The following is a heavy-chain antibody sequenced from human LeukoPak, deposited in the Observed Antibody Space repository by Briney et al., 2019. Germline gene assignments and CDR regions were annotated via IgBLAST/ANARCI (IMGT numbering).Heavy chain of an antibody. D-gene: IGHD6-19*01. CDR2: ISGSGAST. V-gene: IGHV3-23*01. CDR3: AREPSRRQWLIGGVDY. Sequence: GGSLRLSCLTSGFTLSTNAMSWVRQAPGKGLEWISGISGSGASTYYADSVKGRFTISRDNSKNTLYLQMNSLRAEDTAVYYCAREPSRRQWLIGGVDYWGQGTLVTVSS. CDR1: GFTLSTNA. J-gene: IGHJ4*02.